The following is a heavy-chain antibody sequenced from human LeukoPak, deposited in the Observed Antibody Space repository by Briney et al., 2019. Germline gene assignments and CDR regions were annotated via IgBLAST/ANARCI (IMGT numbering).Heavy chain of an antibody. D-gene: IGHD3-22*01. Sequence: GGSLRLSCAASGFTFSTYSMNWVRQAPGKGLEWISSISSSSSYIYYADSVKGRFTISRDNAKNSLYLQMNSLRAEDTAVYYCAREPFDSSGYYYFDYWGQGTLVTVSS. J-gene: IGHJ4*02. CDR1: GFTFSTYS. CDR2: ISSSSSYI. CDR3: AREPFDSSGYYYFDY. V-gene: IGHV3-21*01.